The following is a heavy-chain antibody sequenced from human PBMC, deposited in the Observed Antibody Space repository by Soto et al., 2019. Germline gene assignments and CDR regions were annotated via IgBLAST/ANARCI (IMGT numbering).Heavy chain of an antibody. CDR3: VKERYAQLWLEDYGMDV. V-gene: IGHV3-30*18. CDR2: ISYDGTDK. CDR1: GFTFSSYG. Sequence: GGSLRLSCADSGFTFSSYGIHWVRQAPGKGLEWVALISYDGTDKYYADSVKGRFTISRDNSKNTLYLQMSSLGPEDTAVYYCVKERYAQLWLEDYGMDVWGQGTTVTVSS. J-gene: IGHJ6*02. D-gene: IGHD5-18*01.